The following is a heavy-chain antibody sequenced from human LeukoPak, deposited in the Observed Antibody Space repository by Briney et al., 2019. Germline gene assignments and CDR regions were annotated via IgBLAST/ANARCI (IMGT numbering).Heavy chain of an antibody. CDR3: AKAQSDGGYVHYYYYYGMDV. Sequence: PGGSLRLSCAASGFTFSSYAMSWVRQAPGKGLEWVSAISGSGGSTYYADSVKGRFTISRDNSKNTLYLQMNSLRAEDTAVYYCAKAQSDGGYVHYYYYYGMDVWGQGTTVTVSS. V-gene: IGHV3-23*01. D-gene: IGHD5-12*01. J-gene: IGHJ6*02. CDR1: GFTFSSYA. CDR2: ISGSGGST.